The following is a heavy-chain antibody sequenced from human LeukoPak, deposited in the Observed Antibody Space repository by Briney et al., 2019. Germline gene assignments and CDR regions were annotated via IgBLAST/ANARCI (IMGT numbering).Heavy chain of an antibody. D-gene: IGHD3-9*01. CDR3: ARVTKGRYFDWLLAPGAFDI. CDR1: GYTFTSYY. Sequence: ASVKVSCKASGYTFTSYYMHWVRQAPGQGLEWMGIINPSGGSTSYAQKFQGRVTMTRDTSTSTVYMELSSLRSEDTAVYYCARVTKGRYFDWLLAPGAFDIWGQGTMVTVSS. V-gene: IGHV1-46*01. J-gene: IGHJ3*02. CDR2: INPSGGST.